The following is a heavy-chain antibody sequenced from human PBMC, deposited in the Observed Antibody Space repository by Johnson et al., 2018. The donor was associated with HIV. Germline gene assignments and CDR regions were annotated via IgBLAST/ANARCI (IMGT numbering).Heavy chain of an antibody. CDR3: ARGPKNPGLDAFDI. Sequence: VQLVESGGGVVQPGGSLRLPCVASAFTFSSYGMHWVRQAPGKGLEWVAFIRYDGSNKYYADSVKGRFTISRDNSKNTLYLQMNSLRAEDTAVYYCARGPKNPGLDAFDIWGQGTVVTVSS. D-gene: IGHD1-14*01. CDR1: AFTFSSYG. J-gene: IGHJ3*02. V-gene: IGHV3-30*02. CDR2: IRYDGSNK.